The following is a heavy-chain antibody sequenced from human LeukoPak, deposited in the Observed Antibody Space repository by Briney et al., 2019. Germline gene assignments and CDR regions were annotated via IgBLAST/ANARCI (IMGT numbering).Heavy chain of an antibody. D-gene: IGHD3-22*01. Sequence: GGSLRLSCAASGFTSSSYGMSWVRQAPGKGLEWVSAISGSGGSTYYADSVKGRFTISRDNSKNTLYLQMNSLRAEDTAVYYCAKVGYYDSSDYYPYYYYYYYMDVWGKGTTVTISS. V-gene: IGHV3-23*01. CDR1: GFTSSSYG. CDR2: ISGSGGST. CDR3: AKVGYYDSSDYYPYYYYYYYMDV. J-gene: IGHJ6*03.